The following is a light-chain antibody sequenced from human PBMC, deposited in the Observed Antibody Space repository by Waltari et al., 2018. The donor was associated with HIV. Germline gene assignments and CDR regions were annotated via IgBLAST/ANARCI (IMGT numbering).Light chain of an antibody. CDR1: QGISNY. J-gene: IGKJ2*01. CDR3: QQYYSKPLT. Sequence: IRMTQSPPSFSASIGDRVTITCRASQGISNYLAWFQQKPGEAPKLLIHFASTPHTGVPSRFGGSGSGTDFTLTISCLQSDDLATYYCQQYYSKPLTFGQGTKVEIK. V-gene: IGKV1-8*01. CDR2: FAS.